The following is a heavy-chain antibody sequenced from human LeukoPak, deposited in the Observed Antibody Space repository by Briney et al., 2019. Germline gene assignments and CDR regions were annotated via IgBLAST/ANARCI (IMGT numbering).Heavy chain of an antibody. CDR1: RFTLPSYV. CDR3: ARVSGTIQIWPQPFGDSMAV. J-gene: IGHJ6*02. CDR2: ISGSGHKS. V-gene: IGHV3-23*01. Sequence: PGGSLRLSCVASRFTLPSYVMARVRQAPGKGLECVSAISGSGHKSYYADSVEGRFTVSRDNSRNTLFMQMNSLRAEDTAVYYCARVSGTIQIWPQPFGDSMAVWGQGTTVTVSS. D-gene: IGHD5-18*01.